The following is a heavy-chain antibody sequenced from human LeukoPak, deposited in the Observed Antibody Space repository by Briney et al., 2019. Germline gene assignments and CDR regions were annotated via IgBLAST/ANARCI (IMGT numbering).Heavy chain of an antibody. Sequence: GGSLRLSCAASGFTFNIYAIHWVRQAPGKGLEWVAVISFDGINKYYADSVKGRFTNSRGNSKNTLYLQMNSLRAEDTAVYYCARRKYFDYWGQGTLVTVSS. CDR1: GFTFNIYA. J-gene: IGHJ4*02. CDR3: ARRKYFDY. CDR2: ISFDGINK. D-gene: IGHD1-14*01. V-gene: IGHV3-30-3*01.